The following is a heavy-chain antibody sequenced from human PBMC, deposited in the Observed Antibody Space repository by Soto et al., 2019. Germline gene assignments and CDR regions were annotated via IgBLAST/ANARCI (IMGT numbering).Heavy chain of an antibody. D-gene: IGHD3-10*01. CDR3: ARVGLEITMVRGVIIGPLDY. J-gene: IGHJ4*02. V-gene: IGHV1-69*13. Sequence: GASVKVSCKASGGTFSSYAISWVRQAPGQGLEWMGGIIPIFVTANYAQKFQGRVTITADESTSTAYMELSSLRSDDTAVYYCARVGLEITMVRGVIIGPLDYLGQLTLVPV. CDR2: IIPIFVTA. CDR1: GGTFSSYA.